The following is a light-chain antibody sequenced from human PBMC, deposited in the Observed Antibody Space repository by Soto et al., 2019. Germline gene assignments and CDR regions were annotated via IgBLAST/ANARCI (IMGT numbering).Light chain of an antibody. CDR1: QSISSN. V-gene: IGKV3-15*01. CDR2: RTS. J-gene: IGKJ4*01. Sequence: EIVMTQSPATLSVSPGERATLSCRASQSISSNLAWYQQKPGQAPRLLMFRTSSRATGFPARFSGSGSGTDFTLTITSLEPEDFAVYYCQHRINWPLTFGGGTKVDIK. CDR3: QHRINWPLT.